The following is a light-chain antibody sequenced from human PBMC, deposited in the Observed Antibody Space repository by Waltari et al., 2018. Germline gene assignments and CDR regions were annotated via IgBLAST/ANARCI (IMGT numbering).Light chain of an antibody. V-gene: IGKV1-39*01. CDR3: QQSYTAPLT. J-gene: IGKJ4*01. CDR1: QNIRSY. Sequence: DIQLTQSPSSMSASEGDRVTITCRASQNIRSYLNWYQQSPGRAPKLLIYGASSLQSGIPSRFSGSGYGTDITLTISSLQPEDFTTYYCQQSYTAPLTFGGGTKLEIK. CDR2: GAS.